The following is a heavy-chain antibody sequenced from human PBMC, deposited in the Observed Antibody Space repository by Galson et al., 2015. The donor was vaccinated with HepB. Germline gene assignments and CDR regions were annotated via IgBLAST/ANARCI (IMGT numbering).Heavy chain of an antibody. CDR2: IIPIFGTA. Sequence: SVKVSCKASGGTFSSYAISWVRQAPGQGLEWMGGIIPIFGTANYAQKFQGRVTITRDTSASTAYMELSSLRSEDTAVYYCARARDSPSYFDYWGQGTLVTVSS. CDR1: GGTFSSYA. D-gene: IGHD3-22*01. V-gene: IGHV1-69*05. J-gene: IGHJ4*02. CDR3: ARARDSPSYFDY.